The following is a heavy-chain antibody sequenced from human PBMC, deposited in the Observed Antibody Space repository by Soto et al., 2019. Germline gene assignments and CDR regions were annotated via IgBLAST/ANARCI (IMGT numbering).Heavy chain of an antibody. V-gene: IGHV3-33*01. Sequence: PGGSLRLSCAASGFTFSSYGMHWVRQAPGKGLEWVAVIWYDGSNKYYADSVKGRFTISRDNSKNTLYLQMNSLRAEATAVYYCARGLDYSDSNGYSYFAYWGHGILVTVSS. CDR1: GFTFSSYG. CDR3: ARGLDYSDSNGYSYFAY. CDR2: IWYDGSNK. D-gene: IGHD3-22*01. J-gene: IGHJ4*01.